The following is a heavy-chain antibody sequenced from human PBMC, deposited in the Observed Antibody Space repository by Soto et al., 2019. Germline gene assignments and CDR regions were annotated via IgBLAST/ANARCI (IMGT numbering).Heavy chain of an antibody. D-gene: IGHD2-21*02. Sequence: ASVKVSCKASGYTFTVYYMHWVRQAPGQGLEWMGWINPNSGGTNYAQKFQGWVTMTRDTSISTAYMELSRLRSDDTAVYYCARSDLSDYDAFDIWGQGTMVTVSS. CDR1: GYTFTVYY. CDR2: INPNSGGT. J-gene: IGHJ3*02. V-gene: IGHV1-2*04. CDR3: ARSDLSDYDAFDI.